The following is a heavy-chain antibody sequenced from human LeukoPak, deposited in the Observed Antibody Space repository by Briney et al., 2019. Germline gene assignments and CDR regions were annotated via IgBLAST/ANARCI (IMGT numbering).Heavy chain of an antibody. Sequence: GGSLRLSCAASGFTFNLFSMNWVRQAPGKGLEWLLYISNGGDTIYYADSVKGRFAVTRDNGKDTVYLQMSGLRAEDTAVYYCARDRPEYGGVPFDYWGQGTLVTVSS. D-gene: IGHD2-8*02. J-gene: IGHJ4*02. CDR2: ISNGGDTI. V-gene: IGHV3-48*01. CDR3: ARDRPEYGGVPFDY. CDR1: GFTFNLFS.